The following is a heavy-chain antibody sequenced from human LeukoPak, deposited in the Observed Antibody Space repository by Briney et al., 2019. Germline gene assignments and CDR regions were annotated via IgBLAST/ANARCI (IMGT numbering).Heavy chain of an antibody. Sequence: GGSLRLSCAASGDTFSGHTMNWLRQAPGKGLEWLSSVDGSGIYIYYAESVKGRFISSRDNAKGSLCLQMNSLRAEDTAVYYCASEGCGWYCLESWGQGTLVTVSS. CDR2: VDGSGIYI. CDR1: GDTFSGHT. V-gene: IGHV3-21*01. CDR3: ASEGCGWYCLES. D-gene: IGHD6-19*01. J-gene: IGHJ4*02.